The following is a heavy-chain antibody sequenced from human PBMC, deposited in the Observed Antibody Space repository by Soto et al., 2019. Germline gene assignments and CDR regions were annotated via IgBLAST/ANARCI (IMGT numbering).Heavy chain of an antibody. D-gene: IGHD3-22*01. CDR1: GFTFSNYW. J-gene: IGHJ6*02. Sequence: EVQLVESGGGLVQPGGSPRLSCAASGFTFSNYWMHWVRQAPGKGLVWVSRINSDGSSTSYADSVKGRFTISRDNAKNTLYLQMNSLRAEDTAVYYCARDYHSSDRLPWGMDVWGQGTTVTVSS. V-gene: IGHV3-74*01. CDR2: INSDGSST. CDR3: ARDYHSSDRLPWGMDV.